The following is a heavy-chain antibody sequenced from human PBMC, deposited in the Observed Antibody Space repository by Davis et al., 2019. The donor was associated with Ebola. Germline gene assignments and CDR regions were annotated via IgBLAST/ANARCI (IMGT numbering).Heavy chain of an antibody. V-gene: IGHV4-4*02. CDR3: ARVGDFQGVY. D-gene: IGHD2-8*01. J-gene: IGHJ4*02. CDR2: IYHTGST. Sequence: PSETLSLTCAVSGDSVSSTNWWTWVRQPPGKGLEWIGEIYHTGSTNYRPSLKSRVTISLDKSKNQFSVALTSVTAADTAVYYCARVGDFQGVYWGQGILVTVSS. CDR1: GDSVSSTNW.